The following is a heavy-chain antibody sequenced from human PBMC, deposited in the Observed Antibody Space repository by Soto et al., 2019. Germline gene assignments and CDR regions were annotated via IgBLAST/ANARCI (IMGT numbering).Heavy chain of an antibody. V-gene: IGHV4-30-4*01. J-gene: IGHJ5*02. Sequence: TSETLSLTCTVSGGSISSGDYYWSWIRQPPGKGLEWIGYIYYSGSTYYNPSLKGRVTISVDTSKNQFSLKLSSVTAADTAVYYCARGGYGNWFDPWGQGTLVTVSS. D-gene: IGHD5-12*01. CDR2: IYYSGST. CDR3: ARGGYGNWFDP. CDR1: GGSISSGDYY.